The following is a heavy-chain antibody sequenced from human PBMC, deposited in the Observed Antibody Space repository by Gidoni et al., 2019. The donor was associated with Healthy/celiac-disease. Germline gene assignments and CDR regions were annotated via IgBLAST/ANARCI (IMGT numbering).Heavy chain of an antibody. Sequence: QVQLQQWGAGLLKPSEPLFPTCAVYGGSFSGYYWSWIRQPPGKGLEWIGEINHSGSTNDNPSLKSRVTISVDTSKNQFSLKLSSVTAADTAVYYCARGVGYGGNSFHYWGQGTLVTVSS. J-gene: IGHJ4*02. V-gene: IGHV4-34*01. CDR3: ARGVGYGGNSFHY. D-gene: IGHD2-21*02. CDR1: GGSFSGYY. CDR2: INHSGST.